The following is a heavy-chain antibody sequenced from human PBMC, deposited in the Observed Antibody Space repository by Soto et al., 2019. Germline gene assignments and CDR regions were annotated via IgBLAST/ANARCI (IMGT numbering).Heavy chain of an antibody. V-gene: IGHV4-59*01. Sequence: PSETLSLTCTISGGSISVYYWTWLRQSPGRGLEWIGYISYSGSTYYNPSLKSRVTISADTSKNQFSLRMNSMIAADTAVYYCARADPDASVGYWGQGTLVTVSS. CDR1: GGSISVYY. J-gene: IGHJ4*02. D-gene: IGHD2-15*01. CDR3: ARADPDASVGY. CDR2: ISYSGST.